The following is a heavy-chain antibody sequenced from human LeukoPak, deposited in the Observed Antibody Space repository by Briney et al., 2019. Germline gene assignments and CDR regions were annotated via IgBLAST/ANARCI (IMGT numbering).Heavy chain of an antibody. D-gene: IGHD2-15*01. Sequence: ASVKVSCKASGYTFTSYYMRWVRQAPGQGLEWMGMMNPSGGSTSYAQKFQGRVTMTRDTSTSTVYMEVSSLRSEDTAVYYCAREVVHYYFDYWGQGTLVTVSS. J-gene: IGHJ4*02. V-gene: IGHV1-46*01. CDR3: AREVVHYYFDY. CDR2: MNPSGGST. CDR1: GYTFTSYY.